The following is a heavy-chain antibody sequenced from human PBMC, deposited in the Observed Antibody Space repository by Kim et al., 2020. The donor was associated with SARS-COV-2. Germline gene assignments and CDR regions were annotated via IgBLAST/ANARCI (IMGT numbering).Heavy chain of an antibody. D-gene: IGHD1-7*01. CDR3: TTTGTTGPYYFDF. V-gene: IGHV3-74*01. Sequence: AASVKGRFTISRDNAKNTLYLQMNSLRAEDTAVYYCTTTGTTGPYYFDFWGQGSLVTVSS. J-gene: IGHJ4*02.